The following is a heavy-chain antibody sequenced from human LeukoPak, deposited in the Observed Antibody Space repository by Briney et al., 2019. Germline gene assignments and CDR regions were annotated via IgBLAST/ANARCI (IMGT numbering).Heavy chain of an antibody. D-gene: IGHD3-10*01. CDR1: GFTFSKHW. CDR2: IKQDGSEK. J-gene: IGHJ6*03. Sequence: GGSLRLSCAASGFTFSKHWMSWVRQAPGKGLEWVANIKQDGSEKYYVDSVKGRFTISRDNAKNSLYLQMNSLRAEDTAVYYCARVSGAGKPLRYYYYMDVWGKGTTVTVSS. CDR3: ARVSGAGKPLRYYYYMDV. V-gene: IGHV3-7*01.